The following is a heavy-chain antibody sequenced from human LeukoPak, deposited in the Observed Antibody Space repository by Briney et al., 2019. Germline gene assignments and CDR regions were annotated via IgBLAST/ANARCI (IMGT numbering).Heavy chain of an antibody. D-gene: IGHD1-1*01. CDR1: GFTFSSYE. Sequence: PGGSLRLSCAASGFTFSSYEMNWVRQAPGKGLEWVSYISSTGSTIYYADSVKARFTISRDHAKNSLYLQMNSLRAEDTAVYYCARDHWNHIRGSFDIWGEGTMVSVSS. V-gene: IGHV3-48*03. CDR2: ISSTGSTI. J-gene: IGHJ3*02. CDR3: ARDHWNHIRGSFDI.